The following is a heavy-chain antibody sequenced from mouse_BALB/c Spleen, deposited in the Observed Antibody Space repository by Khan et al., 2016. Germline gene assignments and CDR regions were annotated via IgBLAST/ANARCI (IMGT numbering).Heavy chain of an antibody. D-gene: IGHD1-2*01. CDR2: INPSNGGT. CDR1: GYTFTSYY. J-gene: IGHJ2*01. CDR3: TRRTNDYGYYFDY. Sequence: QVQLKESGAELVKPGASVKLSCKASGYTFTSYYMYWVKQRPGQGLEWIGEINPSNGGTNFNEKFKSKATLTVDNSSSTAYMQLSSLTSEDSAVYYCTRRTNDYGYYFDYWSQGTTLTVSS. V-gene: IGHV1S81*02.